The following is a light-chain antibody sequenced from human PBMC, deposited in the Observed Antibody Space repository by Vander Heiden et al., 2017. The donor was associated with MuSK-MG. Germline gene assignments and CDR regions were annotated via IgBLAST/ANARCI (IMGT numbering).Light chain of an antibody. V-gene: IGKV1-39*01. CDR1: QTINNY. CDR3: KQSYSLPRT. CDR2: SAF. J-gene: IGKJ1*01. Sequence: DMQVTQSPFSLSASVGDRVTITCRTSQTINNYLNWYQQKPGKAPNLLIYSAFRLQSGVPSRFSGTGFGTDFTLTISSLQPEDFATYYCKQSYSLPRTFGRGTKVEIK.